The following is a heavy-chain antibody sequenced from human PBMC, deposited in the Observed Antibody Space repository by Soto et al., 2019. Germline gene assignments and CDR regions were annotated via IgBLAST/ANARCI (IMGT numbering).Heavy chain of an antibody. CDR1: GYTFTNYY. CDR3: ARASGGYCSGGSCYFDS. D-gene: IGHD2-15*01. J-gene: IGHJ4*02. Sequence: QVQLVQSGAEVKNPGASVKVSCKASGYTFTNYYIHWVRQARGQGLEWMGIINPRGGSARYAQKFQGRVALTRDTSTSTVYMELSSLRSEDPAIFYCARASGGYCSGGSCYFDSWGQGSLVTVSS. CDR2: INPRGGSA. V-gene: IGHV1-46*01.